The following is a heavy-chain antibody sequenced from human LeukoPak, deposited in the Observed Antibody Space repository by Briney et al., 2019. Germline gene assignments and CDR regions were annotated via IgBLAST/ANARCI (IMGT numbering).Heavy chain of an antibody. Sequence: EASVKVSCKASGGTFSSYAISWVRQAPGQGLEWMGGIIPIFGTANYAQKFQGRVTITADESTSTAYMELSSLRSEDTAVYYCASWVGATHDAFDIWGQGTMVTVSS. CDR3: ASWVGATHDAFDI. D-gene: IGHD1-26*01. CDR2: IIPIFGTA. J-gene: IGHJ3*02. CDR1: GGTFSSYA. V-gene: IGHV1-69*13.